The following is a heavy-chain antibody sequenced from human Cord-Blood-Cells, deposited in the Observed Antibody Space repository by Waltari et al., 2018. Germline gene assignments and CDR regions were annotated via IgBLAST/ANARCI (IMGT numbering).Heavy chain of an antibody. Sequence: QVQLQQWGAGLLKPSETLSLTCAVYGGSFSGYYWSWIRQPPGKGLEWIGAINHSGSTNYNPARKILVTISVDASKNHFSLKLSSVTAADTAVYYCARGGGTYYDFWSGYSAIPYYFDYWGQGTLVTVAS. CDR3: ARGGGTYYDFWSGYSAIPYYFDY. J-gene: IGHJ4*02. CDR2: INHSGST. CDR1: GGSFSGYY. D-gene: IGHD3-3*01. V-gene: IGHV4-34*01.